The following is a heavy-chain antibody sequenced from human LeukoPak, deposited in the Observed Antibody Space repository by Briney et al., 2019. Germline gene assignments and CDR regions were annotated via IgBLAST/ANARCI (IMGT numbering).Heavy chain of an antibody. D-gene: IGHD2-15*01. Sequence: PGGSQRLSCQASGFTFTDYALHWVRQAPGKGLEWVAVISYDSTKRYYAHSVKGRFTISRDNSRDTLFLQMDGLKAEDTAVYYCARTYCSGGTCSGADHWGQGTLVTVSS. V-gene: IGHV3-30*04. CDR1: GFTFTDYA. J-gene: IGHJ5*02. CDR2: ISYDSTKR. CDR3: ARTYCSGGTCSGADH.